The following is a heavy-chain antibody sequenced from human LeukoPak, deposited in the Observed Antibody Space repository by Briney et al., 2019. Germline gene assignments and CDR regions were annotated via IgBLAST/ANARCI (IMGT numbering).Heavy chain of an antibody. Sequence: PGGSLRLSCAASGFTFSSYGMHWVRQAPGKGLEWVAVIWYGGSNKYYADSVKGRFTISRDNSKNTLYLQMNSLRAEDTAVYYCAKATRAPGYHYDSSGYYLDYWGQGTLVTVSS. V-gene: IGHV3-30*02. CDR3: AKATRAPGYHYDSSGYYLDY. D-gene: IGHD3-22*01. J-gene: IGHJ4*02. CDR2: IWYGGSNK. CDR1: GFTFSSYG.